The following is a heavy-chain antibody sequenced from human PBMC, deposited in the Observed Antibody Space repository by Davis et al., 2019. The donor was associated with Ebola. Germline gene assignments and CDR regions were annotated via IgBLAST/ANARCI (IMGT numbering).Heavy chain of an antibody. J-gene: IGHJ6*02. CDR3: ARGRCSSTSCYISYYYYGMDV. D-gene: IGHD2-2*02. CDR2: INPNSGGT. CDR1: GYTFTGYY. Sequence: ASVKVSCKASGYTFTGYYMHWVRQAPGQGLEWMGWINPNSGGTNYAQKFQGWVTMTRDTSISTAYMELSRLRSDDTAAYYCARGRCSSTSCYISYYYYGMDVWGQGTTVTVSS. V-gene: IGHV1-2*04.